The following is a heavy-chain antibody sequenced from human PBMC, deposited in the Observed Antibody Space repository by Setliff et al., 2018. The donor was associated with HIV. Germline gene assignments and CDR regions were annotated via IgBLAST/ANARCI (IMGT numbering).Heavy chain of an antibody. CDR2: IIPMFVTA. Sequence: SVKVSCKASGGNFRFYAFSWVRQAPGQGLEWMGGIIPMFVTANYAQKFQDRVTITTDESTTTAYMELSSLRSEDTAVYYCAREHDTLTGYSFDYWGQGTLVTVSS. V-gene: IGHV1-69*05. D-gene: IGHD3-9*01. CDR3: AREHDTLTGYSFDY. CDR1: GGNFRFYA. J-gene: IGHJ4*02.